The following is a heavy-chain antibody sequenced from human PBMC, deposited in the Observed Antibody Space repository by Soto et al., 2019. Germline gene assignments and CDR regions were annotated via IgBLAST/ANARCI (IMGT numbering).Heavy chain of an antibody. Sequence: GGSLRLSRAASGFTFRSYSMNWVRQAPGKGLEWVSSISSSSSYIYYADSVKGRFTISRDNAKNSLYLQMNSLRAEDTAVYYCARDLYVVATSNFDYWGQGTLVTVSS. D-gene: IGHD5-12*01. CDR2: ISSSSSYI. CDR1: GFTFRSYS. J-gene: IGHJ4*02. CDR3: ARDLYVVATSNFDY. V-gene: IGHV3-21*01.